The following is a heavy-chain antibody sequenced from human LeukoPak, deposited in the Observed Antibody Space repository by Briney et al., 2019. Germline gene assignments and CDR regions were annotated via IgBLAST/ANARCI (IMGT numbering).Heavy chain of an antibody. J-gene: IGHJ4*02. CDR1: GGSISSSSYY. CDR3: ARSPHYDFWSGYYRYFDY. D-gene: IGHD3-3*01. V-gene: IGHV4-39*01. CDR2: IYYSGST. Sequence: SETLSLTCTVSGGSISSSSYYWGWIRQPPGKGLEWIGGIYYSGSTYYNPSLKSRVTISVDTSKNQFSLKLSSVTAADTAVYYCARSPHYDFWSGYYRYFDYWGQGTLVTVSS.